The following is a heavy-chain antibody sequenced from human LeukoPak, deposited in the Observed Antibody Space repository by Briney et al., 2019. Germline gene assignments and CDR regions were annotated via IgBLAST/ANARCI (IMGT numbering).Heavy chain of an antibody. V-gene: IGHV3-48*03. CDR2: ISSSGSTI. Sequence: PGGSLRLSCAASGFTFSSYEMNWVRQAPGKGLEWVSYISSSGSTIYYADSVKGRFTISRDNAKNSLYLQMNSLRAEDTAVYYCARGFHGLYYYYGMDVWGQGTTVTVSS. CDR1: GFTFSSYE. CDR3: ARGFHGLYYYYGMDV. D-gene: IGHD2-21*01. J-gene: IGHJ6*02.